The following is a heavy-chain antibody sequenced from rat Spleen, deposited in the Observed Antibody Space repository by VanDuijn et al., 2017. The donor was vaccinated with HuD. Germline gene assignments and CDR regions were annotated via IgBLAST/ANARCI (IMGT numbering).Heavy chain of an antibody. D-gene: IGHD3-4*01. J-gene: IGHJ4*01. CDR3: ARHMANPYYVMDA. CDR2: ITNTGSNS. V-gene: IGHV5-31*01. Sequence: EVQLVESGGGLVQPGRSLKLSCVASGFTFNNYWMSWIRQAPGKGLEWVASITNTGSNSYYPDSVKGRFTISRDNAKSTLYLQMNSLRSEDTATYYCARHMANPYYVMDAWGQGASVTVSS. CDR1: GFTFNNYW.